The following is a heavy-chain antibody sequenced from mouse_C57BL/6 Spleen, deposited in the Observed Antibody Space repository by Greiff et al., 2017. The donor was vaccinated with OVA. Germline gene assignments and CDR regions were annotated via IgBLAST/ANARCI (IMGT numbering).Heavy chain of an antibody. CDR2: IYPGSGNT. Sequence: VQLQQSGPELVKPGASVKISCKASGYSFTSYYIHWVKQRPGQGLEWIGWIYPGSGNTKYNEKFKGKATLTADTSSSTAYMQLSSLTSEDSAVYYCARPYYNYFDYWGQGTTLTVSS. CDR3: ARPYYNYFDY. CDR1: GYSFTSYY. D-gene: IGHD1-1*01. V-gene: IGHV1-66*01. J-gene: IGHJ2*01.